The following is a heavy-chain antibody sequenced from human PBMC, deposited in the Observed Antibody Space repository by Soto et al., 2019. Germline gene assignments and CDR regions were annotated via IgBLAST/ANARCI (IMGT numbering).Heavy chain of an antibody. CDR2: INPSGGST. D-gene: IGHD3-22*01. CDR1: GYTFTSYY. CDR3: ARDKRYYDSSGYPLN. V-gene: IGHV1-46*01. J-gene: IGHJ4*02. Sequence: ASVKVSCKASGYTFTSYYMHWVRQAPGQGLEWMGIINPSGGSTSYAQKFQGGVTMTRDTSTSTVYMELSSLRSEDTAVYYCARDKRYYDSSGYPLNWGQGTLVTVSS.